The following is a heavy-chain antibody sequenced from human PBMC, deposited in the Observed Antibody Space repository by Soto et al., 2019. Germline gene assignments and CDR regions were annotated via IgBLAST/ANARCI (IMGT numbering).Heavy chain of an antibody. CDR2: FSGSGGST. J-gene: IGHJ6*03. Sequence: EVQLLESGGGLVQPGGSLRFSGEAPGSTFSGIAIAWARRPQGKGREGVSAFSGSGGSTYYADSVKGRFTISRDNSKNTLYLQMNSLRAEDTAVYYCAKDTGVLYYYYYMDVWGKGTTVTVSS. V-gene: IGHV3-23*01. CDR1: GSTFSGIA. CDR3: AKDTGVLYYYYYMDV. D-gene: IGHD2-2*01.